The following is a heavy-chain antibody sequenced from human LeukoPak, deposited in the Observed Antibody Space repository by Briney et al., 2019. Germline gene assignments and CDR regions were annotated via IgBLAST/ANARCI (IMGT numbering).Heavy chain of an antibody. V-gene: IGHV4-4*07. D-gene: IGHD6-19*01. J-gene: IGHJ4*02. Sequence: SETLSLTCTVSGGSISSYYWSWIRQPAGKGLEWIGRIYTSGSTNHNPSLKSRVTMSADTFKNQFSLKLSSVTAADTAVYYCARESLFRAVAGRPAPFDSWGQGTLVTVSS. CDR1: GGSISSYY. CDR3: ARESLFRAVAGRPAPFDS. CDR2: IYTSGST.